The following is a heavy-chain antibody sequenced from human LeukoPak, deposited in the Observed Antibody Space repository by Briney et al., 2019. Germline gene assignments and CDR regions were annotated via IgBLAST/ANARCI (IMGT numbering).Heavy chain of an antibody. Sequence: SGTLSLTCSVSGDSISNYYWSWIRQAPGKGLEWIGYIYYTGSTNYNPSFQSRVPISVDTSKNQFSLKMNSVTAADTALYYCARTDGKSFYPYYYMDVWGKGTTVTVSS. J-gene: IGHJ6*03. V-gene: IGHV4-59*01. CDR2: IYYTGST. CDR3: ARTDGKSFYPYYYMDV. D-gene: IGHD3-16*02. CDR1: GDSISNYY.